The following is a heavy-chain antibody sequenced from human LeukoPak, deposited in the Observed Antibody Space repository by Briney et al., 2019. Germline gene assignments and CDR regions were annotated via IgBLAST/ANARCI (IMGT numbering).Heavy chain of an antibody. Sequence: GGSLRLSCAASGFTFRGDAMHWVLQAPGKGLEWVSDISSDGTNQHYADSVKGRFTISRDNSQNTLFLQMNSLRVEDMGVYYCARDKSSYSSSWHRFFDYWGQGTLVTVSA. CDR2: ISSDGTNQ. J-gene: IGHJ4*02. CDR1: GFTFRGDA. CDR3: ARDKSSYSSSWHRFFDY. V-gene: IGHV3-30*04. D-gene: IGHD6-13*01.